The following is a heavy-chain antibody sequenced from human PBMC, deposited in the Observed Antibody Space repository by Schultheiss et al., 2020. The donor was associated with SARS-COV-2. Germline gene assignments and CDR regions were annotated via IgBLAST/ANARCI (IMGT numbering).Heavy chain of an antibody. D-gene: IGHD3-3*01. CDR1: GYTFTGYY. J-gene: IGHJ2*01. CDR3: ARDRYDFWSGYVSYWYFDL. V-gene: IGHV1-2*02. CDR2: INPNSSGT. Sequence: ASVKVSCKASGYTFTGYYMHWVRQAPGQGLEWMGWINPNSSGTNYAQKFQGRVTITADESTSTAYMELSSLRSEDTAVYYCARDRYDFWSGYVSYWYFDLWGRGTLVTVSS.